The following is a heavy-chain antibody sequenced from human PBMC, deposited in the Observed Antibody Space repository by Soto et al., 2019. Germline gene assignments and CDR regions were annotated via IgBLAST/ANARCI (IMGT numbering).Heavy chain of an antibody. CDR1: GFTCSSYA. CDR3: ARGGFRNASGFDS. CDR2: ISDNGGTT. Sequence: GGSLRLSCAASGFTCSSYAMSWVRQAPGKGLEWVTAISDNGGTTYYADSVKGRFTISRDNSKNTLYLQMNSLRAEDTAVYYCARGGFRNASGFDSWGQGTPVTVSS. D-gene: IGHD3-10*01. V-gene: IGHV3-23*01. J-gene: IGHJ4*02.